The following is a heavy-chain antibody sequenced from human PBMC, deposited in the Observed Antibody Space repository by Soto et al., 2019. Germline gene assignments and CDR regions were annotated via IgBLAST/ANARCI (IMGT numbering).Heavy chain of an antibody. J-gene: IGHJ4*02. D-gene: IGHD3-22*01. V-gene: IGHV4-39*01. Sequence: PSETLSLTCTVSGGSISSSSYYWGWISQPPGKGLEGIGCIYYSGSTYYNPSLRSRVTISVDTSKNQFSLKLSSVTVADTAVYYCARVGDSGYYWYFDYWGQGALVTVSS. CDR1: GGSISSSSYY. CDR3: ARVGDSGYYWYFDY. CDR2: IYYSGST.